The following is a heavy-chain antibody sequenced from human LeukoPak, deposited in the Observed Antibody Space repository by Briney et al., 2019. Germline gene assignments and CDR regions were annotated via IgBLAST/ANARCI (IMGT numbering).Heavy chain of an antibody. CDR2: ISAYNGNT. CDR1: GYTFTSYG. J-gene: IGHJ4*02. Sequence: ASVKVSCKASGYTFTSYGISWVRQAPGQGPEWMGWISAYNGNTNYAQKLQGRVTMTTDTSTSTAYMELRSLRSDDTAVYYCATLSIAVAGTYYFDYWGQGTLVTVSS. D-gene: IGHD6-19*01. CDR3: ATLSIAVAGTYYFDY. V-gene: IGHV1-18*01.